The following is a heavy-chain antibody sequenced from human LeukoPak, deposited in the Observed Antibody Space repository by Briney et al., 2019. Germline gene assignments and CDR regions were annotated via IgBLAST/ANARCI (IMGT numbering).Heavy chain of an antibody. CDR2: IYYSGST. CDR1: GGSFSNYY. J-gene: IGHJ5*02. CDR3: ARDIRADYYDSSGYYYLYWFDP. D-gene: IGHD3-22*01. V-gene: IGHV4-59*12. Sequence: PSETLSLTCTVSGGSFSNYYWSWIRQPPGKGLEWIGYIYYSGSTNYNPSLKSRVTISVDTSKNHLSLNLSSVTAADTAVYYCARDIRADYYDSSGYYYLYWFDPWGQGTLVTVSS.